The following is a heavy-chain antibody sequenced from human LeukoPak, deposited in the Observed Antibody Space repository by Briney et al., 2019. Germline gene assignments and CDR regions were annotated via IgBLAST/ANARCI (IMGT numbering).Heavy chain of an antibody. D-gene: IGHD2-15*01. V-gene: IGHV6-1*01. Sequence: SQTLSLTCAISGDSVSSNSAAWNWIRQSPSRGLEWLGRTYYRSKWYNDYAVSVKSRITINPDTSKNQFSLQLNSVTAADTAVYYCARASIGYCSGGSCYSGAFDIWGQGTMVTVSS. CDR2: TYYRSKWYN. J-gene: IGHJ3*02. CDR3: ARASIGYCSGGSCYSGAFDI. CDR1: GDSVSSNSAA.